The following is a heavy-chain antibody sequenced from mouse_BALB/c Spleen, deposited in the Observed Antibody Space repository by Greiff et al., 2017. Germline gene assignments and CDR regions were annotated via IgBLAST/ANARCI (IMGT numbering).Heavy chain of an antibody. D-gene: IGHD3-1*01. CDR1: GFTFSSYT. Sequence: EVKLVESGGGLVQPGGSLKLSCAASGFTFSSYTMSWVRQTPEKRLEWVAYISNGGGSTYYPDTVKGRFTISRDNAKNTLYLQMSSLKSEDTAMYYCARLGYFYAMDYWGQGTSVTVSS. CDR2: ISNGGGST. CDR3: ARLGYFYAMDY. J-gene: IGHJ4*01. V-gene: IGHV5-12-2*01.